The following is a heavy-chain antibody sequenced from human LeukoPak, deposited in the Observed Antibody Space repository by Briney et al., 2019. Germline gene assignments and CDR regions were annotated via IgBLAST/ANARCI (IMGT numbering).Heavy chain of an antibody. CDR2: ISGSGGGT. Sequence: PGGSLRLSCATSGFTFSSSAMSWVRQPPGKGLAWGSTISGSGGGTYYADSVKGRFTISRDNSENTLYLQMNSLRAEDTAAFYCGKLFYSSGMYHFDYWGQGTLVTVSS. CDR1: GFTFSSSA. D-gene: IGHD3-10*01. CDR3: GKLFYSSGMYHFDY. J-gene: IGHJ4*02. V-gene: IGHV3-23*01.